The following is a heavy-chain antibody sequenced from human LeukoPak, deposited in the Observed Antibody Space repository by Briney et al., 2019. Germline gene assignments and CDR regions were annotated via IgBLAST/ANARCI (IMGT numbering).Heavy chain of an antibody. CDR2: IYYSGST. V-gene: IGHV4-59*08. CDR3: ARHKRWLQFDY. CDR1: GGSISSYY. D-gene: IGHD5-24*01. J-gene: IGHJ4*02. Sequence: LETLSLTCTVSGGSISSYYWSWIRQPPGKGLEWIGYIYYSGSTNYNPSLKSRVTISVDTSKNQFSLKLSSVTAADTAVYYCARHKRWLQFDYWGQGTLVTVSS.